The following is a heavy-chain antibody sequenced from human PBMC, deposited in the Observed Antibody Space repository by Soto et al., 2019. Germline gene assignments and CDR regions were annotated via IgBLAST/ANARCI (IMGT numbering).Heavy chain of an antibody. CDR2: ISSSSSTI. D-gene: IGHD6-13*01. Sequence: LRLSCAASGFTFSSYSMNWVRQAPGKGLEWVSYISSSSSTIYYADSVKGRFTISIDNAKNSLYLQMNSLRAEDTAVYYCAREDSSSWLNWFDPWGQGTLVTVS. CDR3: AREDSSSWLNWFDP. V-gene: IGHV3-48*01. J-gene: IGHJ5*02. CDR1: GFTFSSYS.